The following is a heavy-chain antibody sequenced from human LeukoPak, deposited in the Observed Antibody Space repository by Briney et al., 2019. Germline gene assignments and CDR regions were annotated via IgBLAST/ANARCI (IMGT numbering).Heavy chain of an antibody. CDR2: IDPSDSYT. J-gene: IGHJ6*02. D-gene: IGHD6-19*01. CDR1: GYIFTSYW. Sequence: GESLRISCKGSGYIFTSYWISWVRQMPGKGLEWMGRIDPSDSYTNYSPSFQGHVTISADKSISTAYLQWSSLKASDTAMYYCARHDSSGWLYYYYGMDVWGQGTTVTVSS. V-gene: IGHV5-10-1*01. CDR3: ARHDSSGWLYYYYGMDV.